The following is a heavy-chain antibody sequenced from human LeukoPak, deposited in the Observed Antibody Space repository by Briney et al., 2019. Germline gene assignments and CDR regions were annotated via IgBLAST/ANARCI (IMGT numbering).Heavy chain of an antibody. V-gene: IGHV3-9*01. CDR2: ISWNSGSI. D-gene: IGHD4-11*01. CDR3: AKATVTEDYYYGMDV. J-gene: IGHJ6*02. CDR1: GFTFDDYA. Sequence: PGGSLRLSCAASGFTFDDYAMHWVRQAPGKGLEWVSGISWNSGSIGYADSVKGRFTISRDNAKNSLYLQMNSLRAEDTALYYCAKATVTEDYYYGMDVWGQGTTVTVSS.